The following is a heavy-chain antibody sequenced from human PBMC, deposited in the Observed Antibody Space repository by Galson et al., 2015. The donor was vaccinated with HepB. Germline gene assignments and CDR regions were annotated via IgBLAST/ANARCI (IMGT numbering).Heavy chain of an antibody. CDR1: GYRFDNYG. CDR2: INTGSGDT. Sequence: SVKVSCKASGYRFDNYGMHWVRQAPGQRLEWMGWINTGSGDTKYSQNFQGRITLTRDTSASTAYMEVTSLRSEDTAVYYCATGLHVERWGVVVTANPLDYWGQGSLVTVSP. J-gene: IGHJ4*02. V-gene: IGHV1-3*04. CDR3: ATGLHVERWGVVVTANPLDY. D-gene: IGHD2-21*02.